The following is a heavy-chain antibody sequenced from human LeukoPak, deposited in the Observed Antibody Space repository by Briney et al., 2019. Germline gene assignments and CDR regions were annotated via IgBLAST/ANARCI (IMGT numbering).Heavy chain of an antibody. CDR2: INPNSGGT. D-gene: IGHD2-2*01. CDR3: ARGYCTSTSCSYMDV. V-gene: IGHV1-2*02. Sequence: ASVKVSCKASGYTFTGYYMHWVRQAPGQGLEWMGWINPNSGGTNYAQKFQGRVTMTRDTSISTAYMELSRLISGDTAVYYCARGYCTSTSCSYMDVWGKGTTVTVSS. CDR1: GYTFTGYY. J-gene: IGHJ6*03.